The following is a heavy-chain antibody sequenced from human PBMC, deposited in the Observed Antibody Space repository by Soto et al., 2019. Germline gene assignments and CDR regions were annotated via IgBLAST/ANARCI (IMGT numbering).Heavy chain of an antibody. D-gene: IGHD3-9*01. V-gene: IGHV3-30-3*01. CDR1: GFTFSSYA. CDR2: ISYDGSNK. Sequence: GGSLRLSCAASGFTFSSYAMHWVRQAPGKGLEWVAVISYDGSNKYYADSVKGRFTISRDNSKNTLYLQMNSLRAEDTAVYYCARWNDILTGSTDRGYFDYWGQGTLVTVSS. J-gene: IGHJ4*02. CDR3: ARWNDILTGSTDRGYFDY.